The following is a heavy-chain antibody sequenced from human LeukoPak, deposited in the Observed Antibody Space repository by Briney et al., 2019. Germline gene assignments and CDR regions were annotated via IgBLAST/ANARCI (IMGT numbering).Heavy chain of an antibody. CDR1: GFTFSSYA. V-gene: IGHV3-23*01. CDR3: ADSNYWYPNDY. CDR2: ISGSGGDT. Sequence: TGGPLRLSCAASGFTFSSYAMRWVRQAPGKGLEWVSSISGSGGDTYYADSVKGRFTSSRDNSKNTLYLQMNSLRAEDTAVYYCADSNYWYPNDYWGQGTLVTVSA. J-gene: IGHJ4*02. D-gene: IGHD4-11*01.